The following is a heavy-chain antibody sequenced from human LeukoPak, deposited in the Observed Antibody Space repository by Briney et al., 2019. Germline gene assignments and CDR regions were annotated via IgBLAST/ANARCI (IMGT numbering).Heavy chain of an antibody. CDR1: GFTFSDYY. CDR3: AKDPTPLKIPYYDFWSGYYTGPEGY. Sequence: GGSLRLSCAASGFTFSDYYMSWIRQAPGKGLEWVSYISSSGSSIYYADSVKGRFTISRDNAKNSLYLQMNSLRAEDTAVYYCAKDPTPLKIPYYDFWSGYYTGPEGYWGQGTLVTVSS. V-gene: IGHV3-11*04. CDR2: ISSSGSSI. D-gene: IGHD3-3*01. J-gene: IGHJ4*02.